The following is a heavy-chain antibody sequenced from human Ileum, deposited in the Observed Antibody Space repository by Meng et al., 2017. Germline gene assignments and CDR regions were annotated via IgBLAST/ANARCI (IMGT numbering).Heavy chain of an antibody. CDR2: INHSGST. CDR1: GGSFSGYY. V-gene: IGHV4-34*01. CDR3: SRTSYYDNSGYYPG. Sequence: QVHLQQWGAGLLKPSETLSPTCAVYGGSFSGYYWSWIRQPPGKGLEWIGEINHSGSTNYNPSLKSRVTISVDTSKNQFSLKLSSVTAADTAVYYCSRTSYYDNSGYYPGWGQGTLVTVSS. D-gene: IGHD3-22*01. J-gene: IGHJ4*02.